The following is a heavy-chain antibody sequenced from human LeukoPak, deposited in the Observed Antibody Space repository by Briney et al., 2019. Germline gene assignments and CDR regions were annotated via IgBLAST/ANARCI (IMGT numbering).Heavy chain of an antibody. V-gene: IGHV3-43*01. D-gene: IGHD6-13*01. CDR1: GFTFDDYT. CDR3: AKSGYSSSWTGFDY. CDR2: MSWDGGST. Sequence: GGSLRLSCAASGFTFDDYTMYWVRQVPGKGLECLCLMSWDGGSTYYADSVKGRFTISRDNSKSSLYLRMHSLRAEDTALYYCAKSGYSSSWTGFDYWGQGTLVTVSS. J-gene: IGHJ4*02.